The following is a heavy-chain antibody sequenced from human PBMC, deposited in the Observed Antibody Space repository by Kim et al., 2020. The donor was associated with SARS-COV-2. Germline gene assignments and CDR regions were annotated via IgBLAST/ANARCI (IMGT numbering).Heavy chain of an antibody. CDR3: TTDHYGGNTDEFDY. J-gene: IGHJ4*02. V-gene: IGHV3-15*01. D-gene: IGHD4-17*01. CDR2: IKSKTDGGTT. CDR1: GFTFSNAW. Sequence: GGSLRLSCAASGFTFSNAWMSWVRQAPGKGLEWVGRIKSKTDGGTTDYAAPVKGRFTISRDDSKNTLYLQMNSLKTEDTAVYYCTTDHYGGNTDEFDYWGQGNLVTVSS.